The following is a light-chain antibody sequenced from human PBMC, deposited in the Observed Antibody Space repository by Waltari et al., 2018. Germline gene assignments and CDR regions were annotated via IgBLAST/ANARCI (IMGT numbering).Light chain of an antibody. Sequence: DIVMTQTPLSLSVTPGQPASISCNSGEGLLFSNGKTYIYWFLQRPGQSPQLLIYEVSSRLSGVPDRFSGSGSGTDFTLKISRVEAEDVGIYYCMQGIHLPLTFGGGTKVEIK. CDR3: MQGIHLPLT. V-gene: IGKV2-29*02. J-gene: IGKJ4*01. CDR2: EVS. CDR1: EGLLFSNGKTY.